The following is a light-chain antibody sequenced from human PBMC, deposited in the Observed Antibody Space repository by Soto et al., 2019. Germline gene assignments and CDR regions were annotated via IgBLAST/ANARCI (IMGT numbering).Light chain of an antibody. J-gene: IGKJ1*01. CDR1: QSISTW. Sequence: DLQMTQSPSTLSAYVGDTVTITCRASQSISTWLAWYQQKPGKAPKLLLYKASSLEGGVPSRFSGSGSGTEFTLTINGLQPDDFATYYCQQYTNGRTFGQGTKVEIK. CDR2: KAS. CDR3: QQYTNGRT. V-gene: IGKV1-5*03.